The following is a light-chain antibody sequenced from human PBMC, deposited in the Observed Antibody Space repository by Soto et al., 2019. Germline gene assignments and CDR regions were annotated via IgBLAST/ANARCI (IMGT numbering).Light chain of an antibody. Sequence: DIQMTQSPSTVSASVGDRVTSTCRASQTISGWLAWYQQKPGKAPKLLIYDASQLESGVPSRFSGSETETDYSLTISSLQPDDSATYYCQQYKSSYTVGQGTKVDIK. V-gene: IGKV1-5*01. J-gene: IGKJ2*01. CDR2: DAS. CDR3: QQYKSSYT. CDR1: QTISGW.